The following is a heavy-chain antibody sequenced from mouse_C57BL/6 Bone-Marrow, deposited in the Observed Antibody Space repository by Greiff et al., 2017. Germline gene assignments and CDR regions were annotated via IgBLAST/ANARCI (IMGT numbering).Heavy chain of an antibody. J-gene: IGHJ3*01. CDR2: IDPSDSYT. V-gene: IGHV1-69*01. Sequence: QVQLQQPGAELVMPGASVKLSCKASGYTFTSYWMHWVKQRPGQGLEWIGEIDPSDSYTNYNQKFKGKSTLTVDKSSSTAYMQLSSLTSEDSAVYYCARSRGNYDFAYWGQGTLVTVSA. D-gene: IGHD2-1*01. CDR1: GYTFTSYW. CDR3: ARSRGNYDFAY.